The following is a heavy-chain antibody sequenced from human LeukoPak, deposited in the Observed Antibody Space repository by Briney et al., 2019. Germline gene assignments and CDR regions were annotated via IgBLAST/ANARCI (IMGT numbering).Heavy chain of an antibody. D-gene: IGHD4-23*01. J-gene: IGHJ4*02. V-gene: IGHV1-46*01. CDR1: GYTFTSYG. CDR2: INPSGGST. CDR3: ARDSDGGNVLDY. Sequence: GASVKVSCKASGYTFTSYGISWVRQAPGQGLEWMGIINPSGGSTSYAQKFQGRVTMTRDTSTSTVYMELSSLRSEDTAVYYCARDSDGGNVLDYWGQGTLVTVSS.